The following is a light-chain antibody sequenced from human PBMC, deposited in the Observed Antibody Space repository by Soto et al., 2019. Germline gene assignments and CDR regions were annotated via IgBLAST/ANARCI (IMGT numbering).Light chain of an antibody. J-gene: IGLJ1*01. CDR1: SSDVGAYNY. Sequence: QSALTQPASVSGSPGQSITISCTGTSSDVGAYNYVSWYQQRPGKAPKLIIYDVSNRPSGVSNRFSGSKSGNTASLSISGLQAEDEADFYCSSYTSSATYVFGTGTKVTV. V-gene: IGLV2-14*01. CDR3: SSYTSSATYV. CDR2: DVS.